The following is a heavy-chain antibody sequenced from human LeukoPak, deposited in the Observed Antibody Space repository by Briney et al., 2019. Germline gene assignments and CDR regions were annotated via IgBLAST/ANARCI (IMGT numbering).Heavy chain of an antibody. D-gene: IGHD3-22*01. J-gene: IGHJ4*02. V-gene: IGHV4-39*01. CDR3: ASLLLPTYYYDSSGYYYDY. Sequence: SETLSLTCTVSGGSISSSSYYWGWIRQPPGKGLEWIGSIYYSGSTYYNPSLKSRVTISVDTSKNQFSLKLSSVTAADTAVYYCASLLLPTYYYDSSGYYYDYWGQGTLVTVSS. CDR2: IYYSGST. CDR1: GGSISSSSYY.